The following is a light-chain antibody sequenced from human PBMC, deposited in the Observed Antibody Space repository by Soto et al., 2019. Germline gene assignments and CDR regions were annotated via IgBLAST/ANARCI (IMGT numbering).Light chain of an antibody. CDR3: QQRSNWWT. CDR1: QSVSSY. J-gene: IGKJ1*01. CDR2: DAS. V-gene: IGKV3-11*01. Sequence: EIVLTQSPATLSLSPGERATLSCRASQSVSSYLAWYQQKPGQAPRLLIYDASNRATGIPARFSGSGSGTNFTLTIGILEPEDFAVYYCQQRSNWWTFGQGTKVDIK.